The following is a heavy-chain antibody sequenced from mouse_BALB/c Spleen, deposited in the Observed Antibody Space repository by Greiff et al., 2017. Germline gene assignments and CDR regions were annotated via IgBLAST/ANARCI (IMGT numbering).Heavy chain of an antibody. CDR2: ISYSGST. CDR3: ARRLLRLPWFAY. CDR1: GYSITSDYA. D-gene: IGHD1-2*01. J-gene: IGHJ3*01. V-gene: IGHV3-2*02. Sequence: VQLKQSGPGLVKPSQSLSLTCTVTGYSITSDYAWNWIRQFPGNKLEWMGYISYSGSTSYNPSLKSRISITRDTSKNQFFLQLNSVTTEDTATYYCARRLLRLPWFAYWGQGTLVTVSA.